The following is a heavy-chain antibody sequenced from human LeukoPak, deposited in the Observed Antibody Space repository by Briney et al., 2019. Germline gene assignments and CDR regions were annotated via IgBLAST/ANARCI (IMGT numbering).Heavy chain of an antibody. CDR3: AREGGYFRPLDY. J-gene: IGHJ4*02. CDR1: GGSFSAYY. Sequence: PSETLSLTCVVYGGSFSAYYWNWIRQPPGKGLEWIGEINHSGSTNYNPSLRSRLTMSVDLSENHVSLKLTSVTAADTAVYYCAREGGYFRPLDYSGQGTLVTVSS. V-gene: IGHV4-34*01. CDR2: INHSGST. D-gene: IGHD3-22*01.